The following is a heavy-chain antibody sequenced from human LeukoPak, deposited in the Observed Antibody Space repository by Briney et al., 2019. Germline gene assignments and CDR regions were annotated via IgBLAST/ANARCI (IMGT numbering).Heavy chain of an antibody. J-gene: IGHJ4*02. CDR2: ISYDGSNK. CDR1: GFTFSSYA. D-gene: IGHD3-10*01. Sequence: GGSLRLSCAAPGFTFSSYAMQWVRQAPGKGLEWVAVISYDGSNKYYADSVKGRFTISRDNSKNTLYLQMNSLRAEDTAVYYCARTTYYYGSGFDYWGQGTLVTVSS. CDR3: ARTTYYYGSGFDY. V-gene: IGHV3-30*04.